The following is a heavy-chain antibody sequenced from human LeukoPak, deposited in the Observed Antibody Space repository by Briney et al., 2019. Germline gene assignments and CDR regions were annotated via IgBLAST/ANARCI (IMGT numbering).Heavy chain of an antibody. Sequence: SETLSLTCAVSGYSISSGYYWGWIRQPPGKGLEWIGSIYHSGSTYYHPSLKSRVTISVDTSKTQFSLKLSSVTAADTAVYYCARLSSSSSIDYWGQGTLVTVSS. CDR3: ARLSSSSSIDY. D-gene: IGHD6-6*01. J-gene: IGHJ4*02. CDR1: GYSISSGYY. CDR2: IYHSGST. V-gene: IGHV4-38-2*01.